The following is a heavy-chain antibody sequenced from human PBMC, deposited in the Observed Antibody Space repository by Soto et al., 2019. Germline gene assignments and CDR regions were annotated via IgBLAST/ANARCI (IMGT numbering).Heavy chain of an antibody. CDR2: IFYSGGT. J-gene: IGHJ4*02. D-gene: IGHD1-1*01. V-gene: IGHV4-59*01. CDR1: GDSISTYY. Sequence: SETLSLTCTVSGDSISTYYWSWIRQPPGKGLQWIGYIFYSGGTAYNPSLKSRVTISLDMSKKQISLKLSSVTTADTATYFCARLQLVQKVIDYWGQGXLVTVYS. CDR3: ARLQLVQKVIDY.